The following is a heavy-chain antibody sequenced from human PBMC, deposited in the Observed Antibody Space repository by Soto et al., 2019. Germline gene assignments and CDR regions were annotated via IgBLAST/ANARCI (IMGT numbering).Heavy chain of an antibody. Sequence: PGGSLRLSCAASGFTFSSYAMSWVRQAPGKGVEWVSAISGSGGSTYYADSVKGRFTISRDNSKNTLYLQMNSLRAEDTAVYYCAKTIVVVPAAMFYFDYWGQGTLVTVSS. CDR3: AKTIVVVPAAMFYFDY. CDR2: ISGSGGST. J-gene: IGHJ4*02. V-gene: IGHV3-23*01. D-gene: IGHD2-2*01. CDR1: GFTFSSYA.